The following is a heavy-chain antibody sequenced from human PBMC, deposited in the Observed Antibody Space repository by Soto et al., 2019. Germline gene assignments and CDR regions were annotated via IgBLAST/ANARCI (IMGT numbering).Heavy chain of an antibody. J-gene: IGHJ4*02. D-gene: IGHD6-13*01. Sequence: GASVKVSCKASGYTFTSYDINWVRQATGQGLEWMGWMNPNSGNIGYAQKFQGRVTMTRNTSISTAYMELSSLRSEDTAVYYCARGRSSWYSDYFDYWGQGTLVTVSS. CDR2: MNPNSGNI. CDR3: ARGRSSWYSDYFDY. CDR1: GYTFTSYD. V-gene: IGHV1-8*01.